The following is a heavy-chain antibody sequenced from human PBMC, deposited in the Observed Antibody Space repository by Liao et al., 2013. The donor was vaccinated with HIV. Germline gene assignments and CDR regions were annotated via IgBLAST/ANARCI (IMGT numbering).Heavy chain of an antibody. CDR2: IYYSGST. CDR3: ARWNYGDYLGVFDI. J-gene: IGHJ3*02. Sequence: QVQLQESGPGLVKPSQTLSLTCTVSGGSISSGSYYWGWIRQPPGKGLEWIGSIYYSGSTYYNPSLKSRVTISVDTSKNQFSLKLRSVTAADTAVYYCARWNYGDYLGVFDIWGQGTMVTVSS. D-gene: IGHD4-17*01. V-gene: IGHV4-39*07. CDR1: GGSISSGSYY.